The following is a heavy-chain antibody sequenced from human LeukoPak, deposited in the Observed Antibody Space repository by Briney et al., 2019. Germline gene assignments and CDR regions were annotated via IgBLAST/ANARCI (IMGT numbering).Heavy chain of an antibody. CDR3: ARGAYYGSGSYLQYFDL. CDR2: IYYSGST. V-gene: IGHV4-39*07. J-gene: IGHJ2*01. Sequence: PSETLSLTCTVSGGSISSSSYYWGWIRQPPGKGLEWIGSIYYSGSTYYNPSLKSRVTISVDTSKNQFSLKLSSVTAADTAVYYCARGAYYGSGSYLQYFDLWGRGTLVTVSS. CDR1: GGSISSSSYY. D-gene: IGHD3-10*01.